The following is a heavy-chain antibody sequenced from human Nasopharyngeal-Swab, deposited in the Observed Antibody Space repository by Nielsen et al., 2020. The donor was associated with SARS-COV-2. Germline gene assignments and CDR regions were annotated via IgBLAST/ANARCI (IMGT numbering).Heavy chain of an antibody. V-gene: IGHV1-2*06. CDR3: ARGACTGNSCYTGANTFHI. Sequence: ASVKVSCKASGYTFTDYYIHWVRQAPGQGLEWMGRINPNSGGTNSAPKFQGRVTMTRDTSISTAYMGLSGLGSADTALYFCARGACTGNSCYTGANTFHIWGLGTMVTVSS. CDR1: GYTFTDYY. D-gene: IGHD2-8*02. CDR2: INPNSGGT. J-gene: IGHJ3*02.